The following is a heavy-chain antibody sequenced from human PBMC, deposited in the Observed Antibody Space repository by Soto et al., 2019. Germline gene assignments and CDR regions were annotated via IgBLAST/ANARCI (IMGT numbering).Heavy chain of an antibody. CDR1: GFTFSSYS. D-gene: IGHD5-12*01. J-gene: IGHJ4*02. CDR3: AREVSKYSGYDFDY. Sequence: EVQLVESGGGLVKPGGSLRLSCAASGFTFSSYSMNWVRQAPGKGLEWVSSISSSSSYIYYADSVKGRFTISRDNAKNSLYPQMNSLRAEDTAVYYCAREVSKYSGYDFDYWGQGTLVTVSS. V-gene: IGHV3-21*01. CDR2: ISSSSSYI.